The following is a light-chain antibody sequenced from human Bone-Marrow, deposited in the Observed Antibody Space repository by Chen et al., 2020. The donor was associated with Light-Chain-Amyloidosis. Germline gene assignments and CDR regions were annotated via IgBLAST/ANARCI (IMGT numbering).Light chain of an antibody. V-gene: IGLV1-44*01. CDR1: SSNIGTNT. CDR3: SSYTSSSSPYV. Sequence: QPALTQPPSASGTPGQRVTISCSGSSSNIGTNTVNWYQQLPGTAPKLLIYNTNQRPSGVSNRFSGSKSGNTASLTISGLQAEDEADYYCSSYTSSSSPYVFGTGTKVTVL. CDR2: NTN. J-gene: IGLJ1*01.